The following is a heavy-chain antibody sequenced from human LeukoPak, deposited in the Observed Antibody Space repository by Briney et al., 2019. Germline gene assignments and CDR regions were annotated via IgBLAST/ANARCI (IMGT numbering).Heavy chain of an antibody. D-gene: IGHD6-19*01. V-gene: IGHV1-8*01. CDR3: ARGLRDSSGREYFQH. CDR1: GYTFTSYD. CDR2: MNPNSGNT. J-gene: IGHJ1*01. Sequence: ASVKVSCKASGYTFTSYDISWVRQATGQGLEWMGWMNPNSGNTGYAQTFQGRVTMTRNTSISTAYMELSSLRSEGTAVYYCARGLRDSSGREYFQHWGQGTLVTVSS.